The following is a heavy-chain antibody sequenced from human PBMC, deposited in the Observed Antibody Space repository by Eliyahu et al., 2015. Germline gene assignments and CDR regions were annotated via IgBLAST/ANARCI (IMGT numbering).Heavy chain of an antibody. J-gene: IGHJ2*01. Sequence: EVQLVESGGGWVQPGGXXRLXGXXSGFTVSTNYMTWVRRAPGKGLXWVSVIYSGGSTFYADSVKGRFTISRDSSKNTLYLQMNSLRDEDTAVYYCARGGVWYFDLWGRGTLVTVSS. CDR1: GFTVSTNY. CDR2: IYSGGST. V-gene: IGHV3-66*01. D-gene: IGHD3-16*01. CDR3: ARGGVWYFDL.